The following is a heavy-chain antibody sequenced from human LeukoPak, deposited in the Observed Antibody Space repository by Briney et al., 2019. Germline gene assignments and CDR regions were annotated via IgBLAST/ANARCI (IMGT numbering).Heavy chain of an antibody. CDR3: ARGDITVWFAFDI. D-gene: IGHD2-15*01. J-gene: IGHJ3*02. Sequence: ASVKVSCKASGYTFTGHYMHWVRQAPGQGLEWMGWINPKNAGTNYAQKFQGRVTMTRDTSISTAYMELSRLRSDDTAVYYCARGDITVWFAFDIWGQGTMVTVSS. CDR2: INPKNAGT. V-gene: IGHV1-2*02. CDR1: GYTFTGHY.